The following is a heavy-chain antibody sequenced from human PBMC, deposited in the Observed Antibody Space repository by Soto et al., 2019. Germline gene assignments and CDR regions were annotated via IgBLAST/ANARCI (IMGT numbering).Heavy chain of an antibody. Sequence: PGESLKISCEGSGYSFTNYLITWVRQMPGKGLEWVGNIDPSDSYTNYSPSFQGLVVVSADKSVTTAYLQWNSLKTSDSAMYYCARHRSSYSNSDSNWFDSWGQGTLVTVSS. CDR1: GYSFTNYL. CDR3: ARHRSSYSNSDSNWFDS. J-gene: IGHJ5*01. D-gene: IGHD4-4*01. V-gene: IGHV5-10-1*01. CDR2: IDPSDSYT.